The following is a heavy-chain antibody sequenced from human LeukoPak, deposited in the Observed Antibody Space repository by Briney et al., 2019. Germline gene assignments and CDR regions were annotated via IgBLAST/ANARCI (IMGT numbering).Heavy chain of an antibody. CDR2: IYYSGST. CDR3: ARHRGSSGYYPYYFDY. Sequence: SETLSLTCTVSGGSISSSGYYWGWIRQPPGKGLEWIGSIYYSGSTYYNPSLKSRVTISVDTSKNQFSLKLSSVTAADTAVYYCARHRGSSGYYPYYFDYWGQGTLVTVSS. J-gene: IGHJ4*02. D-gene: IGHD3-22*01. CDR1: GGSISSSGYY. V-gene: IGHV4-39*01.